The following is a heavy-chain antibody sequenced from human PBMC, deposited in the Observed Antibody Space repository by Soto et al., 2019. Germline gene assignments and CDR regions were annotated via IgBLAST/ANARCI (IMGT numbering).Heavy chain of an antibody. CDR2: INAGNGNT. Sequence: QIQLMQSGAEVKKPGASVKVSCKASGYTFTSYGIHWVRQAPGQRLEWTGWINAGNGNTKYSEKFQGRVTITRYTSASTGYLELSSLRSEDTAVYYCARDPNDSSAYYHHYYYGMDVWGQGTTVTVSS. CDR1: GYTFTSYG. V-gene: IGHV1-3*01. D-gene: IGHD3-22*01. CDR3: ARDPNDSSAYYHHYYYGMDV. J-gene: IGHJ6*02.